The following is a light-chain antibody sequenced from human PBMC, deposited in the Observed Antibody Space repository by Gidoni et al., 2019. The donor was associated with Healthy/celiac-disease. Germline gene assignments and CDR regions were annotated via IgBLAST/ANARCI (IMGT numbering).Light chain of an antibody. CDR2: EVS. CDR1: SSDVGSYTL. J-gene: IGLJ2*01. CDR3: CSYAGSSTYVV. V-gene: IGLV2-23*02. Sequence: QSALTQPASVSGSPGQSITISCTGTSSDVGSYTLVSWYHQHPGKAPKLMIYEVSKRPSGVSNRFSGSKSGNTASLTIAGLQAEDEADYYCCSYAGSSTYVVFGGGTKLTVL.